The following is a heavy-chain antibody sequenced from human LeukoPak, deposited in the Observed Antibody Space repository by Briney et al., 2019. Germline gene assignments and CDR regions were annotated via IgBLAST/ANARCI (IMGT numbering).Heavy chain of an antibody. J-gene: IGHJ4*02. CDR3: ARARGAAARPFDY. Sequence: SVKVSCKASGGTFSSYAISWVRQAPGQGLEWMGRIIPILGIANYAQKFQGRVTITADKSTSTAYMELSSLRSEDTAVYYCARARGAAARPFDYWGQGTLVTVSS. CDR2: IIPILGIA. V-gene: IGHV1-69*04. D-gene: IGHD1-26*01. CDR1: GGTFSSYA.